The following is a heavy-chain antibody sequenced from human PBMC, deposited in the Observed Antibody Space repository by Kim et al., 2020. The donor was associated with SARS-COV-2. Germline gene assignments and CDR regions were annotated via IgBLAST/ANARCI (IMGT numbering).Heavy chain of an antibody. CDR3: ARGPIRFNRGVVDY. CDR2: ISSSSSYI. J-gene: IGHJ4*02. CDR1: GFTFSSYS. V-gene: IGHV3-21*01. Sequence: GGSLRLSCAASGFTFSSYSMNWVRQAPGKGLEWVSSISSSSSYIYYADSVKGRFTISRDNAKNSLYLQMNSLRAEDTAVYYCARGPIRFNRGVVDYWGQGTLVTVSS. D-gene: IGHD3-10*01.